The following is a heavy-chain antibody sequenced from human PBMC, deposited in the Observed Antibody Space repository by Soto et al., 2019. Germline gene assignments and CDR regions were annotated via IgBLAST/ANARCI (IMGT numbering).Heavy chain of an antibody. CDR1: GFTFSSYE. CDR2: ISSSGSTI. Sequence: EVQLVESGGGLVQPGGSLRLSCAASGFTFSSYEMNWVRQAPGKGLEWVSYISSSGSTIYYADSVQGRFTISRDNAKNSLYLQMNSLRAEDTAVYYCARDDFLTTPRDYYYYGMDVWGQGTTVTVSS. J-gene: IGHJ6*02. D-gene: IGHD3-3*01. V-gene: IGHV3-48*03. CDR3: ARDDFLTTPRDYYYYGMDV.